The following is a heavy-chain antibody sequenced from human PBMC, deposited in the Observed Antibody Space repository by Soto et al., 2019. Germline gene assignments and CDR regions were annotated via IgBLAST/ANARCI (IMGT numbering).Heavy chain of an antibody. D-gene: IGHD6-13*01. CDR2: IYYSGST. J-gene: IGHJ6*02. CDR3: ARDLRGSSWRTGDYYYYYGMDV. V-gene: IGHV4-31*03. CDR1: GGSISSGGYY. Sequence: QVQLQESGPGLVKPSQTLSLTCTVSGGSISSGGYYWSWIRQHPGKGLEWIGYIYYSGSTYYNPSLTSRVTISVDTSKNQFSLKLSSVTAADTAVYYCARDLRGSSWRTGDYYYYYGMDVWGQGTTVTVSS.